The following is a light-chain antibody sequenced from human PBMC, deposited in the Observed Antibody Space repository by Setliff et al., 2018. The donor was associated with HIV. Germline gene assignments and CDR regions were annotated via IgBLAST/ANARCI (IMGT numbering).Light chain of an antibody. V-gene: IGLV3-21*04. Sequence: SYELTQPPSVSVAPGKTARITCGGNNIGSKSVHWYQQKPGQAPVLVIYYDSDRPSGIPERFSGSNSGNTATLTITRVEAGEEADYYCQVWDSSSGPDVFGTGTKVTVL. J-gene: IGLJ1*01. CDR1: NIGSKS. CDR3: QVWDSSSGPDV. CDR2: YDS.